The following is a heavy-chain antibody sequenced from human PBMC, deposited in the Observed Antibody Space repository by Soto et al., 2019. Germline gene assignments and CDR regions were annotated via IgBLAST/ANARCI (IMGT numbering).Heavy chain of an antibody. V-gene: IGHV5-51*01. Sequence: GESLRISCNGSGYSFTSYWIGWVRQMPGKGLEWMGIIYPGDSDTRYSPSFQGQVTISADKSISTAYLQWSSLKASDTAMYYYKSAASLLFDYWGQGTLVTVSS. CDR3: KSAASLLFDY. CDR2: IYPGDSDT. CDR1: GYSFTSYW. J-gene: IGHJ4*02.